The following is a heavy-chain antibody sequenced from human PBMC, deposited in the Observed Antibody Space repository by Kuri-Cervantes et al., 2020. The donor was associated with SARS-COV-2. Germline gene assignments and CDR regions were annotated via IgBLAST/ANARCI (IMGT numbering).Heavy chain of an antibody. D-gene: IGHD2-21*02. CDR3: ARRGGVVTAYYYYGMDV. V-gene: IGHV5-51*01. Sequence: GESLKISCKGSGYSFTSYWIGWVRQMPGKGLEWMGIIYPGDSDTRYSPSFQGQVTISADKSSSTAYLQWSSLKASETAMYYCARRGGVVTAYYYYGMDVWGQGTTVTVSS. J-gene: IGHJ6*02. CDR1: GYSFTSYW. CDR2: IYPGDSDT.